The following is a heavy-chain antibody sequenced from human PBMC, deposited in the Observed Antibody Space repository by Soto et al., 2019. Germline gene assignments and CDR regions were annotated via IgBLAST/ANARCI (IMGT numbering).Heavy chain of an antibody. CDR2: INHSGST. J-gene: IGHJ5*02. Sequence: QVQLQQWGAGLLKPSETLSLTCAVYGGSFSGYYWSWIRQPPGKGLEWIGEINHSGSTNYNPSLKSRVTISVDTSKNQFSLKLSSVTAADTAVYYCARPGWCSGGSCYGNWFDPWGQGTLVTVSS. CDR3: ARPGWCSGGSCYGNWFDP. CDR1: GGSFSGYY. D-gene: IGHD2-15*01. V-gene: IGHV4-34*01.